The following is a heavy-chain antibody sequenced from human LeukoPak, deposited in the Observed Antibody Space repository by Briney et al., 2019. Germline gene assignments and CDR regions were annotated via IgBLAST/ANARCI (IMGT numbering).Heavy chain of an antibody. CDR3: ARLNVEVVLDY. J-gene: IGHJ4*02. Sequence: SGPTLVKPTQTLTLTCTFSGFSLSPSGVGVGWIRQPPGKALEWLALIYWDDDKRYSPSLKSRLTITKDTSKNQVVLTLTNMDSVDTATYYCARLNVEVVLDYWGQGTLVTVSS. V-gene: IGHV2-5*02. CDR2: IYWDDDK. CDR1: GFSLSPSGVG. D-gene: IGHD2-15*01.